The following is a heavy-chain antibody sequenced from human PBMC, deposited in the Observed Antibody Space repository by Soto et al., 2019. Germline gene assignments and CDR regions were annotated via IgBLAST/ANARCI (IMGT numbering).Heavy chain of an antibody. CDR2: IYHSGST. V-gene: IGHV4-30-2*01. Sequence: QLQLQESGSGLVKPSQTLSLTCAVSGGSISSGGYSWSWIRQPPGKGLEWIGYIYHSGSTYYNPSLQSRLTIAVDRSKNQFSLKLSSVTAADTAVYYCARLVTIFGLVIITYFDYWGQGTLVTVSS. J-gene: IGHJ4*02. CDR3: ARLVTIFGLVIITYFDY. D-gene: IGHD3-3*01. CDR1: GGSISSGGYS.